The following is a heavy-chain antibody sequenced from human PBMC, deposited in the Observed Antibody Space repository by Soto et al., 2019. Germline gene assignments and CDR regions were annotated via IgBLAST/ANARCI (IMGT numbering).Heavy chain of an antibody. CDR1: GGSFSGYY. D-gene: IGHD2-8*02. CDR2: INHSGST. Sequence: SETLSLTCAVYGGSFSGYYWTWIRQPPGTGLEWIGEINHSGSTNYNPSLKSRVTISVDTSKNQFSLKLTSVAAADTAVYYCARDKITGLFDSWGQGTLVTVSS. CDR3: ARDKITGLFDS. J-gene: IGHJ4*02. V-gene: IGHV4-34*01.